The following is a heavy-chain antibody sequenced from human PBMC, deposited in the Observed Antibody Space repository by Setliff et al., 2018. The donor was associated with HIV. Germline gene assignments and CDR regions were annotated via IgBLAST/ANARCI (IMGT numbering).Heavy chain of an antibody. CDR1: GYTLTAYG. Sequence: ASVKVSCKISGYTLTAYGLNWGRKAPGQGPEGRGWFTSYNNQAEYAPKFQGRVTMTIDTATSTAYMELRNLKYDDTAVYYCARGGDPPYYFLGMDVWGQGTTVTVSS. CDR2: FTSYNNQA. V-gene: IGHV1-18*01. D-gene: IGHD3-10*01. CDR3: ARGGDPPYYFLGMDV. J-gene: IGHJ6*02.